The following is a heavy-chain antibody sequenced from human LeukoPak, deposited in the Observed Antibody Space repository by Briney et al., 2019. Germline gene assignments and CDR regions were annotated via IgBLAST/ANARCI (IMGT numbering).Heavy chain of an antibody. CDR3: ARAESSGWYYYYGMDV. CDR1: GYTFTSYD. V-gene: IGHV1-8*01. Sequence: GASVKVSCKASGYTFTSYDINWVRQATGQGLEWMGWMNPNSGNTGYAQKFQGRVTMTRNTSISTAYMELSSLRSEDTAVYYCARAESSGWYYYYGMDVWGQGTTVTVSS. CDR2: MNPNSGNT. J-gene: IGHJ6*02. D-gene: IGHD6-19*01.